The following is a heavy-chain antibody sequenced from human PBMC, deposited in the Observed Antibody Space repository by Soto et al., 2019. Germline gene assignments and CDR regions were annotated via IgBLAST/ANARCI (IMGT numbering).Heavy chain of an antibody. Sequence: SETLSLTCAVSGYSINSDYYWGWIRQPPGKGLEWIGSVDHSGRTYYSPSLRSRLTIFIDTSKNQFSLRLTSVTATDTATYFCAKKGYYPSGKINLFDSWGPGTLVTVSS. CDR1: GYSINSDYY. CDR2: VDHSGRT. CDR3: AKKGYYPSGKINLFDS. V-gene: IGHV4-38-2*01. J-gene: IGHJ4*02. D-gene: IGHD3-10*01.